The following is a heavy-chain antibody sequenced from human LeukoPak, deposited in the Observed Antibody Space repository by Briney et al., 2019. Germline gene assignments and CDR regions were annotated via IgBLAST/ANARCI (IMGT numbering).Heavy chain of an antibody. J-gene: IGHJ5*02. V-gene: IGHV4-39*02. D-gene: IGHD3-10*01. CDR2: IYYSGNT. CDR1: GVSISSSNSY. CDR3: ARDSGTTGEVKFDP. Sequence: SETLSFTCTVSGVSISSSNSYWGWIRQPPGKGLEWIGSIYYSGNTYYNASLKSQVSISIDTSKNQFSLRLTSVTAADTAVYYCARDSGTTGEVKFDPWGQGTLVTVSS.